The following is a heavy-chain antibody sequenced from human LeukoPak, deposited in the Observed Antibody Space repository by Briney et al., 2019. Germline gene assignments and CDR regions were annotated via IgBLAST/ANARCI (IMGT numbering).Heavy chain of an antibody. V-gene: IGHV1-69*05. Sequence: GASVKVSCKASGGTFSSYAISWVRQAPEQGLEWMGRIIPIFGTANYAQKFQGRVTITTDESTSTAYMELSSLRSEDTAVYYCARGWQLVDTFDPWGQGTLVTVSS. J-gene: IGHJ5*02. CDR2: IIPIFGTA. D-gene: IGHD6-13*01. CDR1: GGTFSSYA. CDR3: ARGWQLVDTFDP.